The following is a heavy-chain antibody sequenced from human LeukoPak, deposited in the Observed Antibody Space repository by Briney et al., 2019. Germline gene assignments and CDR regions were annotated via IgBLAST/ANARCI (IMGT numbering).Heavy chain of an antibody. V-gene: IGHV4-39*07. D-gene: IGHD3-16*02. J-gene: IGHJ4*02. CDR1: GGSISSSSYY. Sequence: SETLSLTCTVSGGSISSSSYYWGWIRQPPGKGLEWIGSIYHSGSTNYNPSLKSRVTISVDKSKNQFSLKLSSVTAADTAVYYCARAAYDYVWGSYPPGYFDYWGQGTLVTVSS. CDR3: ARAAYDYVWGSYPPGYFDY. CDR2: IYHSGST.